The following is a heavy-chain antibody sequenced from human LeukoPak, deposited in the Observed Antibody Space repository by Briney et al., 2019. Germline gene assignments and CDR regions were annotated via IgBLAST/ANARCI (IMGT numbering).Heavy chain of an antibody. Sequence: GGSLRLSCAASGFTFSSYEMNWVRQAPGKGLEWVSYISSSGSTIYYADSVKGRFTISRDNAKNSLYLQMNSLRAEDTAVYYCARVEMATNLGVFDYWGQGTLVTVSS. V-gene: IGHV3-48*03. CDR3: ARVEMATNLGVFDY. CDR2: ISSSGSTI. CDR1: GFTFSSYE. J-gene: IGHJ4*02. D-gene: IGHD5-24*01.